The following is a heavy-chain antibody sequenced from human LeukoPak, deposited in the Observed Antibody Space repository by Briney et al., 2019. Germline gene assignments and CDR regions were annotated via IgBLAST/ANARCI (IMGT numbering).Heavy chain of an antibody. J-gene: IGHJ4*02. CDR1: GYTFTGYY. D-gene: IGHD4-17*01. CDR3: ARGRAQRPLRSLMGGRYYFDY. Sequence: GASVKVSCKASGYTFTGYYMHWVRQAPGQGLEWMGWINPNSGGTNYAQKFQGRVTMPRDTSISTAYMELSSLRSEDTAVYYCARGRAQRPLRSLMGGRYYFDYWGQGTLVTVSS. CDR2: INPNSGGT. V-gene: IGHV1-2*02.